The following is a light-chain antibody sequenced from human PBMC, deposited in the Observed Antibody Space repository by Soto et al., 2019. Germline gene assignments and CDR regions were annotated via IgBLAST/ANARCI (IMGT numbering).Light chain of an antibody. CDR3: ASWDDSLNGVV. V-gene: IGLV1-44*01. J-gene: IGLJ2*01. Sequence: QSAVTQPPSASGTPGQGVTSSGSGSSSNIGVNTGNWYQQLPGTAPKRLIYSNNLRPSGVPDRFSGSKSGTSASLAISGLQSEDEADYHCASWDDSLNGVVFGGGTKLTVL. CDR2: SNN. CDR1: SSNIGVNT.